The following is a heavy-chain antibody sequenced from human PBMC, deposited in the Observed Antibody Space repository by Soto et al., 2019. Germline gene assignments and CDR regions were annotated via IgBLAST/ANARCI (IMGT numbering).Heavy chain of an antibody. J-gene: IGHJ4*02. Sequence: SETLSLTCAVSGGSISSGGYSWSWIRQPPGKGLEWIGHIYYTGSTNYNPSLKSRVTISVDTSKNQFSLKLTSVTAADTAVYYCATLDPYWRPAGGHWGQGTLFTVSS. CDR3: ATLDPYWRPAGGH. CDR2: IYYTGST. D-gene: IGHD2-2*01. V-gene: IGHV4-61*08. CDR1: GGSISSGGYS.